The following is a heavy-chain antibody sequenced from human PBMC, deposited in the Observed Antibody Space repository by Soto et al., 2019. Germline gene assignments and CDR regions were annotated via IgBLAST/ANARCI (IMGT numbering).Heavy chain of an antibody. J-gene: IGHJ4*02. CDR2: IYYSGST. CDR3: ARDRTGYGFGNY. D-gene: IGHD5-18*01. V-gene: IGHV4-61*01. CDR1: GGSVSSGSYY. Sequence: PSETLSLTCTVSGGSVSSGSYYWSWIRQPPGKGLEWIGYIYYSGSTNYNPSLKSRVTISVDTSKNQFSLKLSSVTAADTAVYYCARDRTGYGFGNYWGQGTLVTVSS.